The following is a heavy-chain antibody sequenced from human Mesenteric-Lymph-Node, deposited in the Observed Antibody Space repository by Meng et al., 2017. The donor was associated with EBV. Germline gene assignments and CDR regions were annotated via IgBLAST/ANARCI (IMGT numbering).Heavy chain of an antibody. D-gene: IGHD4-23*01. CDR2: VNTNTGNP. V-gene: IGHV7-4-1*02. Sequence: GLKLKKPGATVKVTGKAYGYTFNIYTMNWVRQAPGQGLEWMGWVNTNTGNPTYAQGFTGRFVFSLDASVSTAFLEISSLKAEDTAVYYCARGLGGHSLWGQGTLVTVPS. CDR3: ARGLGGHSL. CDR1: GYTFNIYT. J-gene: IGHJ4*02.